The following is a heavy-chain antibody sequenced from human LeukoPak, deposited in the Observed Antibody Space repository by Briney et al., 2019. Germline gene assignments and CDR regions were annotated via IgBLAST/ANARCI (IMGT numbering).Heavy chain of an antibody. CDR3: AREPVQDGGMDV. D-gene: IGHD5-24*01. Sequence: PGESLRLSCAASGFTFSIYAMSWVRQTPGKGLEWVSAISASGGTTYYADSVKGRFTISRDNSKNTLYLQMNSLRAEDTAVYYCAREPVQDGGMDVWGQGTTVTVSS. CDR2: ISASGGTT. J-gene: IGHJ6*02. V-gene: IGHV3-23*01. CDR1: GFTFSIYA.